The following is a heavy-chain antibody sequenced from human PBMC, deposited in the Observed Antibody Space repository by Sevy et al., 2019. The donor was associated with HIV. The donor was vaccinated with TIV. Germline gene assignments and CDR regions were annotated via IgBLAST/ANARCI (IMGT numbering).Heavy chain of an antibody. V-gene: IGHV4-59*01. CDR2: IYYSGST. Sequence: SETLSLTCTVSGGSISNYYLSWIRQPPGKGLEWIGYIYYSGSTNYNPSLKSRVTISVDTSKNQFSLKLSSVTAADTAVYYCAREDQASFDYWGQGTLVTVSS. J-gene: IGHJ4*02. CDR1: GGSISNYY. CDR3: AREDQASFDY.